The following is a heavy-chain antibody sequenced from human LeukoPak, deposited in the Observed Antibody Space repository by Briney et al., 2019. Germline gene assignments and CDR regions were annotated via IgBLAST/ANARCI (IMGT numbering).Heavy chain of an antibody. CDR3: ARGPENYDSGGYFDY. V-gene: IGHV1-69*05. CDR1: GGTFSSYA. J-gene: IGHJ4*02. CDR2: IIPIFDPA. Sequence: ASVKVSCKASGGTFSSYAISWVRQAAGQGLEWMGGIIPIFDPANYAQKFQGRVTITTDESTSTAYMELSSLRSEDTAVYYCARGPENYDSGGYFDYWGQGTLVTVSS. D-gene: IGHD3-22*01.